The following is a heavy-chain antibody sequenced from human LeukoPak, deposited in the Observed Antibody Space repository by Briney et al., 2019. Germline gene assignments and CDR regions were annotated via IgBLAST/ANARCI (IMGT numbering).Heavy chain of an antibody. CDR3: ARGLPSGSWPTGDAFDI. J-gene: IGHJ3*02. CDR1: GYTFISND. D-gene: IGHD1-26*01. V-gene: IGHV1-8*01. CDR2: MNPNNGNA. Sequence: GASVKVSCKASGYTFISNDINWVRQATGQGLEWRGWMNPNNGNAGYAQKFQGRVTMTRDMSTSTVYMELSSLRSEDTAVYYCARGLPSGSWPTGDAFDIWGQGTMVTVSS.